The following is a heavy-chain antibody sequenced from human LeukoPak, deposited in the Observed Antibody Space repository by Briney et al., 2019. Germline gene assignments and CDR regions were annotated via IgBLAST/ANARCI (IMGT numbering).Heavy chain of an antibody. CDR2: INTDNNNR. D-gene: IGHD5-24*01. CDR3: ARDFNWAFDI. Sequence: ASVKVSCKASGYTFGTNAMHWVRQAPGQRLEWMGWINTDNNNRKYSQKFQGRFTITRDTFASTAYMELSSLRAEDTAVYYCARDFNWAFDIWGQGTMVTVSS. CDR1: GYTFGTNA. J-gene: IGHJ3*02. V-gene: IGHV1-3*04.